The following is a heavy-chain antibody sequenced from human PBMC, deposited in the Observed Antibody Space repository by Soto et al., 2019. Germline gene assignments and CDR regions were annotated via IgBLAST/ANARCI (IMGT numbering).Heavy chain of an antibody. CDR3: ARPLLTGYPGAFDI. CDR1: GGSISSSSYY. Sequence: SETLSLTCTVSGGSISSSSYYWGWIRQPPGKGLEWIGSIYYSGSTYYNPSLKSRVTISVDTSKNQFSLKLSSVTAADTAVYYCARPLLTGYPGAFDIWGQGTMVTVSS. J-gene: IGHJ3*02. V-gene: IGHV4-39*01. D-gene: IGHD3-9*01. CDR2: IYYSGST.